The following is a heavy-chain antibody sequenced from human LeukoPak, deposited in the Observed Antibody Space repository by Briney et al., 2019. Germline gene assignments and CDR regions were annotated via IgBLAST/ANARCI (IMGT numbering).Heavy chain of an antibody. D-gene: IGHD6-13*01. CDR2: IIPIFGTA. J-gene: IGHJ6*02. V-gene: IGHV1-69*13. Sequence: ASVKVSRKASGSTFSSYAISWVRQAPGQGLEWMGGIIPIFGTANYAQKFQGRVTITADESTSTAYMELSSLRSEDTAVYYCARAQQLVRGYGMDVWGQGTTVTVSS. CDR1: GSTFSSYA. CDR3: ARAQQLVRGYGMDV.